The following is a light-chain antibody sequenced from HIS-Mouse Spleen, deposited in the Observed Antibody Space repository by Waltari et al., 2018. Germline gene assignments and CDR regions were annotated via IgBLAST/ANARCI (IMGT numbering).Light chain of an antibody. CDR2: WAS. J-gene: IGKJ2*01. V-gene: IGKV4-1*01. CDR3: QQYYSTPYT. CDR1: QSVLYSSNNKNY. Sequence: TQSPDSLAVSLGERATINCKSSQSVLYSSNNKNYLAWYQQKPGQPPKLLIYWASTRESGVPDRFSGSGSGTDFTLTISSLQAEDVAVYYCQQYYSTPYTFGQGTKLEIK.